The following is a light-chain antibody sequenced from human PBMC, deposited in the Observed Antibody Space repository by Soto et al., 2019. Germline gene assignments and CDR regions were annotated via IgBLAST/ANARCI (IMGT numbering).Light chain of an antibody. Sequence: DIQMTQPPSTLSAYVGDRVPITCGASQGISNDSAWYQQKPGTAPKRLIFAASRLQSGVPSRFSGSASGTEFTLTISSLQPEDFATYYCLQHNSYPRTFGQGTKVDIK. CDR2: AAS. CDR3: LQHNSYPRT. CDR1: QGISND. V-gene: IGKV1-17*01. J-gene: IGKJ1*01.